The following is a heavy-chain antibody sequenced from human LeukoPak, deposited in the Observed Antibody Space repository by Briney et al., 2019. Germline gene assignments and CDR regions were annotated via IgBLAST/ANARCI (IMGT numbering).Heavy chain of an antibody. J-gene: IGHJ4*02. CDR3: ARVLHKRNYDSTTYYGY. Sequence: GGSLRLSCAASGFTFSNHGMSWVRQAPGKGLEWVSGISPSGDITYYADSVKGRFTISRDNAKNSLYLQMNSLRAEDTAVYYCARVLHKRNYDSTTYYGYWGQGTLVTASS. CDR1: GFTFSNHG. CDR2: ISPSGDIT. D-gene: IGHD3-22*01. V-gene: IGHV3-23*01.